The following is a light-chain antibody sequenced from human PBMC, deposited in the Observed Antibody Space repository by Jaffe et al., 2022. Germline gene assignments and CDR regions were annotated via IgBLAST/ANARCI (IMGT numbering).Light chain of an antibody. CDR3: SSYAGDKNCV. CDR1: SSDVGGYKY. CDR2: EVS. Sequence: QSALTQPPSASGSPGQSVTISCTGTSSDVGGYKYVSWYQQHPGKAPKLMIYEVSKRPSGVPDRFSGSKSGNTASLTVSGLQAEDEADYYCSSYAGDKNCVFGTGTTVTVL. J-gene: IGLJ1*01. V-gene: IGLV2-8*01.